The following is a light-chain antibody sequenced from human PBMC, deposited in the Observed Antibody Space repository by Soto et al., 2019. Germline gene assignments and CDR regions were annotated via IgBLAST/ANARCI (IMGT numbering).Light chain of an antibody. CDR1: QSVNSY. J-gene: IGKJ2*01. Sequence: EIVLTQSPATLSLSPGERATLSCRASQSVNSYLAWYQQKPGQAPRLLIYDASNRATGIPARFSGSRSGTDFTLTISSLEPEDFAVDYCQQRSNWPPSTFGQGTKLEIK. CDR3: QQRSNWPPST. V-gene: IGKV3-11*01. CDR2: DAS.